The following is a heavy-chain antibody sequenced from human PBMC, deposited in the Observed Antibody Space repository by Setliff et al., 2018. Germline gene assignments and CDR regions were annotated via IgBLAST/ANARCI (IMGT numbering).Heavy chain of an antibody. J-gene: IGHJ5*02. CDR1: GFIFNTYA. Sequence: GGSLRLSCVASGFIFNTYAMSWVRQTPGTGLEWVSIIYNGGSTYYADSVKGRFTISRDDSKNMVFLQMDNLRADDTAIYYCVRESPGVAAAGRRWFDPWGQGTQVTVSS. CDR2: IYNGGST. CDR3: VRESPGVAAAGRRWFDP. D-gene: IGHD6-25*01. V-gene: IGHV3-23*03.